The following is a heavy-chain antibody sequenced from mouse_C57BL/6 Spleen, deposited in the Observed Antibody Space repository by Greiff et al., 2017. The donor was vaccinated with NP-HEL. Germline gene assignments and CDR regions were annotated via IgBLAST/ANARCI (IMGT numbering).Heavy chain of an antibody. D-gene: IGHD1-1*01. Sequence: EVQLQQSGPELVKPGASVKMSCKASGYTFTDYNMHWVKQSHGKSLEWIGYINPNNGGTSYNQKFKGKATLTVNKSSSTAYMELRSLTSEDSAVYYCAKIYYYGSSYSDWYFDVWGTGTTVTVSS. J-gene: IGHJ1*03. CDR3: AKIYYYGSSYSDWYFDV. CDR2: INPNNGGT. V-gene: IGHV1-22*01. CDR1: GYTFTDYN.